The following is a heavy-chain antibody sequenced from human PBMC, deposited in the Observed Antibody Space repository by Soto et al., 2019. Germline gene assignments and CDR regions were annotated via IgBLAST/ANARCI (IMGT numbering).Heavy chain of an antibody. CDR1: GASVNSDVYY. D-gene: IGHD3-9*01. Sequence: QVQLQESGPGLVRPSQTLSLTCIVSGASVNSDVYYWTWIRQHPEKGLEWIGYIYDSGSTYYNPSLESRVSISLDTPNNQFSLNLKSVTAADTAIYYCARAPHYEILAAIDYWGQGTLVTVSS. CDR3: ARAPHYEILAAIDY. CDR2: IYDSGST. J-gene: IGHJ4*02. V-gene: IGHV4-31*03.